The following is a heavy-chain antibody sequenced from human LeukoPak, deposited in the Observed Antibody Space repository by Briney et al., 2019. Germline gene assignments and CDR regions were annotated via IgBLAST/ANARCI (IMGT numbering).Heavy chain of an antibody. V-gene: IGHV3-23*01. CDR3: AKGGGIAAAAYYYMDV. Sequence: GGSLRLSCAASGFTFSSCAMSWVRQAPGKGLEWVSAISGSGGTTYYADSVKGRFTISRDNSKNTLYLQMKSLRAEDTAVYYCAKGGGIAAAAYYYMDVWGKGTTVTVSS. CDR2: ISGSGGTT. D-gene: IGHD6-13*01. J-gene: IGHJ6*03. CDR1: GFTFSSCA.